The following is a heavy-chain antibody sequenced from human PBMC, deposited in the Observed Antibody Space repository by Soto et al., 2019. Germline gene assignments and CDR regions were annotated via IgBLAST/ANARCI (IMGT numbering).Heavy chain of an antibody. CDR3: ATHCGGDCYLFSN. CDR2: INAGNGNT. V-gene: IGHV1-3*01. J-gene: IGHJ4*02. CDR1: GYTFTSYA. D-gene: IGHD2-21*02. Sequence: ASVKVSCKAPGYTFTSYAMHWVRQAPGQRLEWMGWINAGNGNTKYSQKFQGRVTITRDTSASTAYMELSSLRSEDTAVYYCATHCGGDCYLFSNWGQGTLVTVSS.